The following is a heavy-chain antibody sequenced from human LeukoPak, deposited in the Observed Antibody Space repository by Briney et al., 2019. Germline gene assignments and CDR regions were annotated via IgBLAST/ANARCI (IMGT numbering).Heavy chain of an antibody. CDR3: ARDLYPGNDYGDSKQSDY. V-gene: IGHV1-69*13. CDR2: IIPIFGTA. Sequence: ASVKVSCKASGGTFSSYAISWVRQAPGQGLEWMGGIIPIFGTANYAQKFQGRVTITADESTSTAYMELSSLRSEDTAVYYCARDLYPGNDYGDSKQSDYWGQGTLVTVSS. D-gene: IGHD4-17*01. CDR1: GGTFSSYA. J-gene: IGHJ4*02.